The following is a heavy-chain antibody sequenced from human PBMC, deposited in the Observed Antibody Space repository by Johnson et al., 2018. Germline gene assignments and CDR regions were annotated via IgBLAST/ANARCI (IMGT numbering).Heavy chain of an antibody. Sequence: QVQLQESGGGVVQPGRSLRLSCAASGFTFSGYAMHWVRQAPGKGLEWVAVISYDGSNKYYADSVKGRFTISRDDAKKSLYLQMNSLRGEDTAVYYCARVTTDFDVSSGYGFQHGGQGTLVTVSS. V-gene: IGHV3-30-3*01. CDR3: ARVTTDFDVSSGYGFQH. CDR1: GFTFSGYA. J-gene: IGHJ1*01. D-gene: IGHD3-22*01. CDR2: ISYDGSNK.